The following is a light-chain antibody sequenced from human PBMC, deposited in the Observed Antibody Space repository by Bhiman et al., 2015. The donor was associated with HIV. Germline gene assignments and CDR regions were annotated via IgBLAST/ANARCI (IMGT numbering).Light chain of an antibody. CDR2: KDN. CDR3: QSSGIRNPVV. CDR1: SGSIASNY. V-gene: IGLV6-57*02. Sequence: NFMLTQPHSVSESPGKTLTISCTGSSGSIASNYVQWFQQRPGSAPTILIYKDNQRPSGVPDRFSGSIDSSSNSASLTISALTPEDEADYYCQSSGIRNPVVFGGGTKLTVL. J-gene: IGLJ2*01.